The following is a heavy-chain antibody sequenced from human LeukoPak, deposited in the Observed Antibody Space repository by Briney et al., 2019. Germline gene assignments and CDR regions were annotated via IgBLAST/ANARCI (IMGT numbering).Heavy chain of an antibody. J-gene: IGHJ4*02. CDR1: GFTFSSYG. CDR3: AKVGVQANNQRAFDY. CDR2: IRYDGSNK. Sequence: GGSLRLSCAASGFTFSSYGMHWVRQAPGKGLEWVAFIRYDGSNKYYEDSVKGRFTISRDNSKNQLYLQMNSLRAEDTAVYYCAKVGVQANNQRAFDYWGQGTLVTVSS. D-gene: IGHD3-3*01. V-gene: IGHV3-30*02.